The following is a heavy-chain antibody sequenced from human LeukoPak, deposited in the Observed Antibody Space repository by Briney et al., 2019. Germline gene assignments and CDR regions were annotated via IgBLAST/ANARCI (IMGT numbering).Heavy chain of an antibody. Sequence: GPSLKVSCKVSGYSLSELSMHWVRQAPGKGLEWMGRFEDGETVYSQTFQGRVTMTEDTSTDTAYMELISLRSDDTAVYYCATGWQRYSLNYWGQGTLVPVSS. CDR3: ATGWQRYSLNY. CDR2: FEDGET. J-gene: IGHJ4*02. D-gene: IGHD5-12*01. V-gene: IGHV1-24*01. CDR1: GYSLSELS.